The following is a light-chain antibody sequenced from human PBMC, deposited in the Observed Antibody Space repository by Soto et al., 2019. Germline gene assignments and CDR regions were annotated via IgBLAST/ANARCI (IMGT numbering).Light chain of an antibody. CDR1: QIVNNY. V-gene: IGKV3-11*01. CDR3: QQRSDWPLT. CDR2: DTS. J-gene: IGKJ4*01. Sequence: ENVLTQSPATLSLSERERATLSCRARQIVNNYLAWYQQKPGQAPRLLIYDTSDRATGIPARFSGSGSGTDFTLTISSLEPEDFAVYYCQQRSDWPLTFGGGTKVDIK.